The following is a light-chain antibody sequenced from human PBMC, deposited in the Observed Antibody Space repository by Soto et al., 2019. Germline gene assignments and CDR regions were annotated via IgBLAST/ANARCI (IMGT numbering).Light chain of an antibody. CDR2: DSS. Sequence: ILLTQFPSTMSLSPGERATLSCGASQSVSSYLAWYQQKRGQAPRLLIYDSSNRATGIPARFSGSGSGTDFSLTISSLEPEDFEVYYCQQRSSSPLTFGGGTKVDIK. CDR3: QQRSSSPLT. J-gene: IGKJ4*01. CDR1: QSVSSY. V-gene: IGKV3-11*01.